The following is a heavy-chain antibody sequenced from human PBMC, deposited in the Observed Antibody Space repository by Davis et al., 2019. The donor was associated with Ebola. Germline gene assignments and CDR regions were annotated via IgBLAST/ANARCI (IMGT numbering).Heavy chain of an antibody. CDR1: GNTINTYT. CDR3: ASYDILTETTTQYYYYGMDV. V-gene: IGHV1-69*02. CDR2: IIPILGIA. Sequence: AASVKVSCKASGNTINTYTIDWVRQAPGQGLEWMGRIIPILGIANYAQKFQGRVTITADKSTSTAYMELSSLRSEDTAVYYCASYDILTETTTQYYYYGMDVWGQGTTVTVSS. J-gene: IGHJ6*02. D-gene: IGHD3-9*01.